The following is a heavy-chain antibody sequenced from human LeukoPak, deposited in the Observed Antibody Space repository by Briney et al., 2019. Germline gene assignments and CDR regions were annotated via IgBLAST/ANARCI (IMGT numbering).Heavy chain of an antibody. J-gene: IGHJ4*02. CDR3: ARDRSGAAAR. Sequence: ASETLSLTCPVSGGSISSSSYYWGWIRQPPGKGLAWIWSIYYSGITYYNPSLKSRVTISVDTSKNQFSLKLSSVTAADTAVYYCARDRSGAAARWGQGTLVTVSS. CDR1: GGSISSSSYY. V-gene: IGHV4-39*07. D-gene: IGHD6-13*01. CDR2: IYYSGIT.